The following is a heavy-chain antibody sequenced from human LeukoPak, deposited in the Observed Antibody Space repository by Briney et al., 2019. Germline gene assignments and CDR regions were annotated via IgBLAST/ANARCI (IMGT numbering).Heavy chain of an antibody. V-gene: IGHV3-30*02. Sequence: GGSLRLSCAVTGFTFSSYGMNWVRQAPGKGLEWVAFIRYDGSIKYYADSVKGRFTISRDNSKNMLFLQMNSLRTEDTAVYYCVGDPKLITLTLVTRRGGYFQHWGQGTLVTVSS. CDR3: VGDPKLITLTLVTRRGGYFQH. J-gene: IGHJ1*01. CDR2: IRYDGSIK. CDR1: GFTFSSYG. D-gene: IGHD3-22*01.